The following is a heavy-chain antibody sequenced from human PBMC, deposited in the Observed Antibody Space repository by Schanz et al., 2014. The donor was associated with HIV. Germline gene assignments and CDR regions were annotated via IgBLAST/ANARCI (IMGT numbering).Heavy chain of an antibody. CDR3: ARDLVLGAGTTAMDV. J-gene: IGHJ6*02. V-gene: IGHV3-33*01. CDR2: IWFDGTQK. Sequence: QVHLVESGGGVVQPGKSLRLSCAASGFTFRNYGIHWVRQAPGKGLSWVAVIWFDGTQKIYADSVKGRFTISRDNSKATLYLQMNSLRAEATAVYYCARDLVLGAGTTAMDVWGRGTTVTVSS. D-gene: IGHD1-1*01. CDR1: GFTFRNYG.